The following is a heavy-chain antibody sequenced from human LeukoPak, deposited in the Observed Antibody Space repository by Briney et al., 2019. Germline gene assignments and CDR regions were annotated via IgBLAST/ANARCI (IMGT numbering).Heavy chain of an antibody. V-gene: IGHV1-18*03. J-gene: IGHJ5*02. CDR2: ISAYNGNT. CDR1: GYTFTSYG. CDR3: GRAYYYDSSGYGTFDP. D-gene: IGHD3-22*01. Sequence: EASVKVSCKASGYTFTSYGISWVRQAPGQGLEWMGWISAYNGNTNYAQKLQGRVTMTTDTSTSTAYMELRSLRSDDMAVYYCGRAYYYDSSGYGTFDPWGQGTLVTVSS.